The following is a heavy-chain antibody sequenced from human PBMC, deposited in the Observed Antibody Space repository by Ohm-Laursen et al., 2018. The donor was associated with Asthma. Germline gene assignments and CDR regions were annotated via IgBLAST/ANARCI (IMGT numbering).Heavy chain of an antibody. D-gene: IGHD3-10*01. V-gene: IGHV3-74*01. CDR3: ARDGDGDLPFDY. CDR2: INSDGRNT. Sequence: SLRLSCTASGFTFTTFWMHWVRQAPGKGLVWVSRINSDGRNTIYADSVRGRFTISRDNAKNMLYLQMTSLRADDSAVYFCARDGDGDLPFDYWGQGTLVTVSS. CDR1: GFTFTTFW. J-gene: IGHJ4*02.